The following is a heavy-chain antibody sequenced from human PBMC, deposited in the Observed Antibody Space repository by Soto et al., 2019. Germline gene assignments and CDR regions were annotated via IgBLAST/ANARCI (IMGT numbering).Heavy chain of an antibody. CDR3: ARGGLD. J-gene: IGHJ4*02. V-gene: IGHV3-53*02. CDR2: IFGADET. D-gene: IGHD3-16*01. Sequence: EVQLVETGGDLIQPGGSLRLSCAASGFSVTASNMNWVRQAPGKGLEWVSVIFGADETYYADSVRGRFTIPRDNSKNTVYLQMDSLRTADTALYYCARGGLDWGQGTLVTVSS. CDR1: GFSVTASN.